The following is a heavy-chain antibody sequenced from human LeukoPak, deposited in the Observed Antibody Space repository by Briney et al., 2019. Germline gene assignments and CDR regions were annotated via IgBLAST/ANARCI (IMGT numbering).Heavy chain of an antibody. V-gene: IGHV4-59*01. CDR3: ARGVEMAPSLGGDAFDI. CDR1: GGSISSYY. J-gene: IGHJ3*02. Sequence: SETLSLTCTVPGGSISSYYWSWIRQPPGKGLEWIGYIYYSGSTNYNPSLKSRVTISVDTSKNQFSLKLSSVTAADTAVYYCARGVEMAPSLGGDAFDIWGQGTMVTVSS. CDR2: IYYSGST. D-gene: IGHD5-24*01.